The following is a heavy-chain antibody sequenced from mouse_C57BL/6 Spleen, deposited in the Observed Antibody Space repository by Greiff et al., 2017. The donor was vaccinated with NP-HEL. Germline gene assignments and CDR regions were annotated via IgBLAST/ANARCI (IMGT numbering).Heavy chain of an antibody. CDR2: IDPETGGT. CDR1: GYTFTDYE. D-gene: IGHD1-1*01. CDR3: TRSLYGSSYGVAY. V-gene: IGHV1-15*01. Sequence: QVQLQQSGAELVRPGASVTLSCKASGYTFTDYEMHWVKQTPVHGLEWIGAIDPETGGTANNQKFKGKAILTADKSSSTAYMELRSLTSEDSAVYYGTRSLYGSSYGVAYWGQGTRVTVSA. J-gene: IGHJ3*01.